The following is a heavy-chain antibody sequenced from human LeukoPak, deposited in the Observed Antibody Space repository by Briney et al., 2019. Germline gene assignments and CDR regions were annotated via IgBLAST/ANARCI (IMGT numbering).Heavy chain of an antibody. J-gene: IGHJ6*03. V-gene: IGHV1-69*05. CDR3: ARDNSQFGEMYYYMDV. Sequence: SVKVSCKASGGTFSSYAISWVRQAPGQGLEWMGRVIPIFGAANYAQKFQGRVTITTDESTSTAYMELSSLRSEDTAVYYCARDNSQFGEMYYYMDVWGKGTTVTVSS. D-gene: IGHD3-10*01. CDR2: VIPIFGAA. CDR1: GGTFSSYA.